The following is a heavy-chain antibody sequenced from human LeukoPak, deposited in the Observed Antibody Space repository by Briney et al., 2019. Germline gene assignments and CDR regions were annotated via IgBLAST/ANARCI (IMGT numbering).Heavy chain of an antibody. J-gene: IGHJ4*02. CDR3: ARIGRTGHFDY. Sequence: GGSLRLSCAASGFTFSSYSMNWVRQAPGKGLEWVSYISSSSSTIYYADSVKGRFTISRDNAKNSLYLQMNSLRAEDTAVYYCARIGRTGHFDYWGQGTLVTVSS. CDR1: GFTFSSYS. CDR2: ISSSSSTI. D-gene: IGHD3-10*01. V-gene: IGHV3-48*04.